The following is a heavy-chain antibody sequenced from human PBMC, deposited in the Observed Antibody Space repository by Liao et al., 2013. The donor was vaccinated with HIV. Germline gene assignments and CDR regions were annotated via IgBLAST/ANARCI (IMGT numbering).Heavy chain of an antibody. Sequence: QLQLQESGPGLVKPSETLSLTCTVSGGSVSSSSYYWGWIRQPPGKGLEWIGTIYYSGGTYYNPSLKSRVTISVDTSKNQFSLTLSSVTAADTAVYYCARTLVGANDAFDIWGQGTTVTVSS. CDR3: ARTLVGANDAFDI. J-gene: IGHJ3*02. D-gene: IGHD1-26*01. CDR2: IYYSGGT. V-gene: IGHV4-39*07. CDR1: GGSVSSSSYY.